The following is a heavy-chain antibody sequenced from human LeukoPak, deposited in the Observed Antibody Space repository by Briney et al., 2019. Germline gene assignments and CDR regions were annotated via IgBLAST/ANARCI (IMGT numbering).Heavy chain of an antibody. Sequence: SETLSLTCAVSGYSISSGYYWGWIRQPPGEGLEWIGSIYHSGSTYYNPSLKSRVTISVDTSKNQFSLKLSSVTAADTAVYYCARTAIYYYDSSGYYHNWFDPWGQGTLVTVSS. V-gene: IGHV4-38-2*01. D-gene: IGHD3-22*01. CDR1: GYSISSGYY. J-gene: IGHJ5*02. CDR3: ARTAIYYYDSSGYYHNWFDP. CDR2: IYHSGST.